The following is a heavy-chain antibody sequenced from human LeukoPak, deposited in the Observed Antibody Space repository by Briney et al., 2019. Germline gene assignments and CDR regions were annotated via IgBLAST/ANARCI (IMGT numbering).Heavy chain of an antibody. CDR3: ARATMVRDVDY. V-gene: IGHV4-34*01. D-gene: IGHD3-10*01. Sequence: SETLSLTCTVSGGSISGYYWSWIRQPPGKGLEWIGEINHSGSTNYNPSLKSRVTISVDTSKNQFSLKLSSVTAADTAVYYCARATMVRDVDYWGQGTLVTVSS. CDR1: GGSISGYY. CDR2: INHSGST. J-gene: IGHJ4*02.